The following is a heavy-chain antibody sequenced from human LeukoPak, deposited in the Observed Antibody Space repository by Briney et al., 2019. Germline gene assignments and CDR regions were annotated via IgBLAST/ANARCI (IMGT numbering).Heavy chain of an antibody. D-gene: IGHD4-17*01. CDR3: ARHMVTTPFDY. CDR1: GYSISSDYY. CDR2: IYHSGST. Sequence: SETLSLTCAVSGYSISSDYYWGWTRHPPGKGLEWIGSIYHSGSTYYNPSLKSRVTISVDTSKNQFSLKLSSVTAADTAVYYCARHMVTTPFDYWGQGTLVTVSS. V-gene: IGHV4-38-2*01. J-gene: IGHJ4*02.